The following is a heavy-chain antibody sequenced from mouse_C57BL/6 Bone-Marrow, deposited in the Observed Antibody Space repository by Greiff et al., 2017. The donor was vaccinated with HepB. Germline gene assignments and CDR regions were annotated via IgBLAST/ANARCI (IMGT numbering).Heavy chain of an antibody. CDR1: GYTFTDYY. Sequence: DVQLQESGPVLVKPGASVKMSCKASGYTFTDYYMNWVKQSHGKSLEWIGVINPYNGGTSYNQKFKGKATLTVDKSSSTAYMELNSLTSEDSAVYYCARGYGYDRGNYAMDYWGQGTSVTVSS. J-gene: IGHJ4*01. V-gene: IGHV1-19*01. CDR2: INPYNGGT. D-gene: IGHD2-2*01. CDR3: ARGYGYDRGNYAMDY.